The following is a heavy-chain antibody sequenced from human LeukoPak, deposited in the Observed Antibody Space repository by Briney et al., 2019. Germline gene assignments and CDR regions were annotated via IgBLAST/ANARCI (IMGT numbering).Heavy chain of an antibody. D-gene: IGHD1-26*01. V-gene: IGHV3-11*04. CDR1: GFTVSSNY. J-gene: IGHJ4*02. CDR3: ARDTKGGSYLARAFDY. CDR2: ISSSGSTI. Sequence: PGGSLRLSCAASGFTVSSNYMSWVRQAPGKGLEWVSYISSSGSTIYYADSVKGRFTISRDNAKNSLYLQMNSLRAEDTAVYYCARDTKGGSYLARAFDYWGQGTLVTVSS.